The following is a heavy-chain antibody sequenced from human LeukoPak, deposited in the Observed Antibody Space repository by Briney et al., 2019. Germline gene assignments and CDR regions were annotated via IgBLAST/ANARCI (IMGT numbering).Heavy chain of an antibody. J-gene: IGHJ5*02. D-gene: IGHD7-27*01. CDR1: GFTFSDYY. Sequence: GGSLRLSCAASGFTFSDYYMSWIRQAPGKGLEGVSYISSSSSYTNYADSVKGRFTISRDNAKNSLYLQMNSLRAEDTAVYYCARDGRSGPTWLDPWGQGTLVTVSS. V-gene: IGHV3-11*06. CDR2: ISSSSSYT. CDR3: ARDGRSGPTWLDP.